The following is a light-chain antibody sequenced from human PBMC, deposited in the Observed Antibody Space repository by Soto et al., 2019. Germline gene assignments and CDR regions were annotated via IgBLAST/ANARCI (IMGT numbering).Light chain of an antibody. CDR3: QQYNDWPRT. CDR1: QSIDSD. CDR2: GAS. Sequence: EIVMTQSLATLSVSPGERATLSCRASQSIDSDLAWYQHKPGQAPRLLIYGASTRATGIPARFSGSGSGTRFTLTISSLQSEDFAVYDCQQYNDWPRTFGQGTKLEIK. J-gene: IGKJ2*02. V-gene: IGKV3-15*01.